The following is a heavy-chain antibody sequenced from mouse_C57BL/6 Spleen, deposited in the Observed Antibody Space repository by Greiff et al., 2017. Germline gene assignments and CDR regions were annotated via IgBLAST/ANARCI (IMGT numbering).Heavy chain of an antibody. J-gene: IGHJ2*01. V-gene: IGHV1-4*01. CDR1: GYTFTSYT. D-gene: IGHD2-12*01. CDR3: ARDSAYFDY. CDR2: INPSSGYT. Sequence: QVQLQQSGADLARPGASVKLSCKASGYTFTSYTMHWVKQRPGQGLEWIGYINPSSGYTKSNQKFKDKATLTADKSSSTAYMQLSSLTSEDSAVYYCARDSAYFDYWGQGTTLTVSS.